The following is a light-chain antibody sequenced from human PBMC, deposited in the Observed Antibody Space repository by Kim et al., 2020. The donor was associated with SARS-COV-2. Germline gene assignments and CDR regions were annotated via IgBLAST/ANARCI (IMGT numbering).Light chain of an antibody. CDR2: DTF. V-gene: IGKV3-11*01. CDR3: QQRGNWPLP. J-gene: IGKJ4*01. CDR1: QSVSTD. Sequence: PGKRANLACRDSQSVSTDLAGYQQKPGHPPRLLIYDTFTRATDIPARSSSGGSDTASTLTISSLEPEGGAVYYCQQRGNWPLPFAGGSEVDI.